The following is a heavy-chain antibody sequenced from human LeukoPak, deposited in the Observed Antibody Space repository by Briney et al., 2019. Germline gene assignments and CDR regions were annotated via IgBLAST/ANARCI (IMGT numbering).Heavy chain of an antibody. J-gene: IGHJ4*02. V-gene: IGHV3-74*01. CDR3: ARGYGSSRGWY. CDR2: INSDGSST. D-gene: IGHD6-6*01. Sequence: GGSLRLSCAASGFTFSSYWMHWVRQAPGKGLVWVSRINSDGSSTSYADSVRGRFTISRDNAKNTLYLQMNSLRAEDTAVYYCARGYGSSRGWYWGQGTLVTVSS. CDR1: GFTFSSYW.